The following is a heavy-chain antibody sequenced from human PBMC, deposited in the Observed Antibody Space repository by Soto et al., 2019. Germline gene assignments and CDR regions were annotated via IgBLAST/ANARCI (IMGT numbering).Heavy chain of an antibody. CDR1: GYTFTSYY. V-gene: IGHV1-46*03. CDR2: INPSGGST. CDR3: ARGGVLMVYATYYFDY. J-gene: IGHJ4*02. D-gene: IGHD2-8*01. Sequence: ASVKVCCKASGYTFTSYYIHWVRQANEQGLEWMGIINPSGGSTSYAQKFQGRVTMTRDTSTSTVYMELSSLRSEDTAVYYCARGGVLMVYATYYFDYWGQGTLVTVSS.